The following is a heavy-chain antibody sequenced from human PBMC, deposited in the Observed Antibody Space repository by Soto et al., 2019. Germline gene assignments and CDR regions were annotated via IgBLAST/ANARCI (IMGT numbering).Heavy chain of an antibody. Sequence: QVQLVQSGAEVKKPGSSVKVYCKASGGTFSSYTISWVRQAPGQGLEWMGRIIPILGIANYAQKFQGRVTITADKSTSTAYMELSSLRSEDTAVYYCARENYYGSGSYFFDYWGQGTLVTVSS. CDR2: IIPILGIA. CDR1: GGTFSSYT. J-gene: IGHJ4*02. CDR3: ARENYYGSGSYFFDY. V-gene: IGHV1-69*08. D-gene: IGHD3-10*01.